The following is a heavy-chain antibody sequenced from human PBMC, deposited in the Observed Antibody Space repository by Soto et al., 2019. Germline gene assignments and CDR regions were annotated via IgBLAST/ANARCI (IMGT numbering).Heavy chain of an antibody. Sequence: PSETLSLTCAVSGGSISGSYCYWGWLRQSPGKGPEWIGSVFYTGFNSYNPSLESRVTVSVDTSKNQSSLKVSVVSAADSAVYYCATSQKGYNWNYFDHWGQGALVTVSS. CDR2: VFYTGFN. CDR1: GGSISGSYCY. J-gene: IGHJ4*02. CDR3: ATSQKGYNWNYFDH. D-gene: IGHD1-20*01. V-gene: IGHV4-39*01.